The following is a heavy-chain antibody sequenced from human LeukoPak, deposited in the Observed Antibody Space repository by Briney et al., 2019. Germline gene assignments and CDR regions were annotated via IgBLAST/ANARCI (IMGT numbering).Heavy chain of an antibody. CDR3: ARGVRIADY. J-gene: IGHJ4*02. D-gene: IGHD6-13*01. CDR1: GGSFSSYY. Sequence: SETLSLTCAVYGGSFSSYYWSWIRQSPGRGLEWIGEINHSGSAYYNPSLKSRVTISEDTSKNQFSLKLSSVTAADAAVYYCARGVRIADYWGQGTLVTVSS. V-gene: IGHV4-34*01. CDR2: INHSGSA.